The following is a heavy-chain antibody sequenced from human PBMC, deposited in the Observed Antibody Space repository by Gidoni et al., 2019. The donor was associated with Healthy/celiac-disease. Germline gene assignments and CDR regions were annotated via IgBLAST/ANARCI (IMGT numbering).Heavy chain of an antibody. CDR1: GFTFSSYW. Sequence: EVQLVESGGGLVQPGGSLRLSCAASGFTFSSYWMSWVRQAPGKGLGWVANIKKDGSEKYYVASVKGRFTISRDNAKNSLYLQMNSLRAEDTAVYYCARDSYSNYGAFHFDYWGQGTLVTVSS. CDR2: IKKDGSEK. D-gene: IGHD4-4*01. V-gene: IGHV3-7*01. J-gene: IGHJ4*02. CDR3: ARDSYSNYGAFHFDY.